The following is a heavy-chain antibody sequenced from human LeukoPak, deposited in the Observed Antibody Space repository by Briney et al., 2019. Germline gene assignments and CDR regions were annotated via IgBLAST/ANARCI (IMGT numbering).Heavy chain of an antibody. D-gene: IGHD2-21*02. CDR1: GGSFSGYY. J-gene: IGHJ4*02. CDR2: IYYRGST. Sequence: SETLSLTCAVYGGSFSGYYWSWIRQPPGKERECSGGIYYRGSTYYNPSLKKRVAISVDTSKNQFSLKLTSVTAADTAVYYCARGWGPAYCGGDCHKHFDYWGQGTMVTVSS. CDR3: ARGWGPAYCGGDCHKHFDY. V-gene: IGHV4-59*12.